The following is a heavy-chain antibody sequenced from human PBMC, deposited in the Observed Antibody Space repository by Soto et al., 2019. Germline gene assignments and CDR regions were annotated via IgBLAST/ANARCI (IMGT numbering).Heavy chain of an antibody. Sequence: SVKVSCKASGGTFSSYAISWVRQAPGRGLEWMGGIIPIFGTANYAQKFQGRVTITADESTSTAYVELSSLRSEDTAVYYCARGGTGITGTIGKYYYYYGMDVWGQGTTVTVSS. V-gene: IGHV1-69*13. D-gene: IGHD1-20*01. CDR2: IIPIFGTA. J-gene: IGHJ6*02. CDR3: ARGGTGITGTIGKYYYYYGMDV. CDR1: GGTFSSYA.